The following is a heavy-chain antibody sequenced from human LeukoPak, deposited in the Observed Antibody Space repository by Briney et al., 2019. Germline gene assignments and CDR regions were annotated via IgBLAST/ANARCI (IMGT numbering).Heavy chain of an antibody. CDR3: ARDFGYF. Sequence: PGGSLRLSCAASGFSVNSNYMSWVRQAPGKGLEWVSVISGGGSTYYADSVKGRFTISRDNAKNSLYLQMNSLRAEDTAVYYCARDFGYFWGQGTLVTVSS. D-gene: IGHD3-10*01. CDR2: ISGGGST. CDR1: GFSVNSNY. V-gene: IGHV3-53*01. J-gene: IGHJ4*02.